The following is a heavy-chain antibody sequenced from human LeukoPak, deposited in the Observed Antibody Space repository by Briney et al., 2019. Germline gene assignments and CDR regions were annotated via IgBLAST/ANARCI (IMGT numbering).Heavy chain of an antibody. J-gene: IGHJ4*02. CDR3: ARDFGPHDY. D-gene: IGHD3-10*01. V-gene: IGHV3-7*05. Sequence: PGGSLRLSCAASGFTFSSHWMSWVRQAPGKGLEWVANINQDGGEKYYVDSVRGRFIISRDNAKNSLYLQMNSLRAEDTAVYFCARDFGPHDYWGQGTLVTVSS. CDR2: INQDGGEK. CDR1: GFTFSSHW.